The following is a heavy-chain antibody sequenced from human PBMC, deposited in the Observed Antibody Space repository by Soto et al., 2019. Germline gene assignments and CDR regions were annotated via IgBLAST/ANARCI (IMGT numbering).Heavy chain of an antibody. CDR1: GFTFNNYA. V-gene: IGHV3-23*01. CDR2: VIGSGVHT. D-gene: IGHD3-10*01. CDR3: AKRKTGLLWFGASGGLGV. Sequence: PGGSLRLSCAASGFTFNNYAMSWVRQAPGKGLEWVSAVIGSGVHTYYADSVKGRFTISRDNSKNTLYLQMNSLTAGDTAVYYCAKRKTGLLWFGASGGLGVWGQGTTVTVSS. J-gene: IGHJ6*02.